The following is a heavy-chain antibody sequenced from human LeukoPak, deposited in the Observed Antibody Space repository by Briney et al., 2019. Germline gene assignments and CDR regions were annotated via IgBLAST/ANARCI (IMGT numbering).Heavy chain of an antibody. V-gene: IGHV3-21*01. CDR1: GFNFSAYS. D-gene: IGHD3-10*01. CDR3: VKVRGMTIARGDYYGLDV. Sequence: GGSLRLSCVASGFNFSAYSMNWVRQAPGKGLEWLSSMSTSSSHIYYAKSIKGRFIISRDNAKKSLYLQMNSLGVEDTAVYYCVKVRGMTIARGDYYGLDVWGQGTTVTVSS. CDR2: MSTSSSHI. J-gene: IGHJ6*02.